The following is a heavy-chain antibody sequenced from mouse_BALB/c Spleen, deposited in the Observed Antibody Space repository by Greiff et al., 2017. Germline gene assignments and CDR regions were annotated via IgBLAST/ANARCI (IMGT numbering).Heavy chain of an antibody. D-gene: IGHD2-12*01. V-gene: IGHV1S137*01. CDR3: ANEGAYDRFAY. CDR1: GYTFTDYA. CDR2: ISTYYGDA. Sequence: QVQLQQSGAELVRPGVSVKISCKGSGYTFTDYAMHWVKQSHAKSLEWIGVISTYYGDASYNQNFKGKATMTVDKSSSTAYMELARLTSEDSAIYYWANEGAYDRFAYWGQGTLVTVSA. J-gene: IGHJ3*01.